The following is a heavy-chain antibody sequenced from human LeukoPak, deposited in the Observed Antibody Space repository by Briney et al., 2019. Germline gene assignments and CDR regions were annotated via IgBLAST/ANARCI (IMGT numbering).Heavy chain of an antibody. J-gene: IGHJ4*02. CDR1: GYTFASYSYG. V-gene: IGHV1-18*01. CDR3: AREDYTWDY. CDR2: ISPNNGNT. Sequence: GASVKVSCKASGYTFASYSYGISWVRQAPGQRPDWMGWISPNNGNTNYAQKFQGRVTMTTGTSTSTAYMEPRSLRSDDTAVYYCAREDYTWDYWGQGTQVTVSS. D-gene: IGHD2-2*02.